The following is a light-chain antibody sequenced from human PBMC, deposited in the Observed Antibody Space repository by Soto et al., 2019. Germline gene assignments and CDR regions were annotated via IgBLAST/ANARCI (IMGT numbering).Light chain of an antibody. V-gene: IGLV2-14*01. J-gene: IGLJ2*01. CDR3: SSYTSSTTVV. Sequence: QSALTQPASVSGSPGQSNTISCTGTSSDVGGYNYVSWYQQLPGKAPKLMIYDVTNRPSGVSNRFSGSKSGNTASLTISGLQAEDEADYYCSSYTSSTTVVFGGGTKLTVL. CDR2: DVT. CDR1: SSDVGGYNY.